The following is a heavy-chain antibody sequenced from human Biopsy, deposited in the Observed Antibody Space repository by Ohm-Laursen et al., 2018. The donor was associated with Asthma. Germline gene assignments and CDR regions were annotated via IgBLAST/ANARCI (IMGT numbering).Heavy chain of an antibody. CDR1: GFTFSTHH. CDR3: AKNNDQQLTY. V-gene: IGHV3-23*01. CDR2: INGGGDRT. Sequence: SLRLSCTASGFTFSTHHLSWVRQAPGKGLEWVSSINGGGDRTWYADSVKGRFTISRDNSKHTMYLHMNSLRVDDTAVYYCAKNNDQQLTYWGRGTLVTVSS. D-gene: IGHD6-13*01. J-gene: IGHJ4*02.